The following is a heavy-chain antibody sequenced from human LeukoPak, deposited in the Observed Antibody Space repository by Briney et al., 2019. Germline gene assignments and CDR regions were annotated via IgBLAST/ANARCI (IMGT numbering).Heavy chain of an antibody. J-gene: IGHJ3*02. V-gene: IGHV3-21*01. Sequence: GGSLRLSCAASGFTFSSYSMNWVRQAPGKGLEWVSSISSSSSYIYHADSVKGRFTISRDNAKNSLYLQMNSLRAEDTAVCYCARDQDPYCGGDCYLVDAFDIWGQGTMVTVSS. CDR2: ISSSSSYI. D-gene: IGHD2-21*02. CDR1: GFTFSSYS. CDR3: ARDQDPYCGGDCYLVDAFDI.